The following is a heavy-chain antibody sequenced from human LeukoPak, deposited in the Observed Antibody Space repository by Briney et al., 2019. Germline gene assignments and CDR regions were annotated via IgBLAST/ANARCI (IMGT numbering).Heavy chain of an antibody. Sequence: GGSLRLSCAASGFIFADYAMHWVRQAPGKGLEWVSGISWNSGSIGYADSVKGRFTISRDSAKNSLYLQMNSLRGEDTALYYCAKAVNSYYYGMDVWGQGTTVTVS. CDR1: GFIFADYA. D-gene: IGHD3-10*01. V-gene: IGHV3-9*01. J-gene: IGHJ6*02. CDR3: AKAVNSYYYGMDV. CDR2: ISWNSGSI.